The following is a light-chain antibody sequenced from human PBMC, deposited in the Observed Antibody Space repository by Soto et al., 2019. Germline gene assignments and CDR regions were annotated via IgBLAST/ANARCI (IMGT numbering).Light chain of an antibody. J-gene: IGLJ1*01. CDR2: DVS. V-gene: IGLV2-14*01. CDR3: SSYTNSSIHHV. CDR1: SSDVGGYNY. Sequence: QSVLTQPASVSGSPGQSITISCTGTSSDVGGYNYVSWYQQHPGKAPKLMIYDVSNRPSGVSNRFSGSKSGNTASLTISGLQAEDEADYYCSSYTNSSIHHVFGPGTEVT.